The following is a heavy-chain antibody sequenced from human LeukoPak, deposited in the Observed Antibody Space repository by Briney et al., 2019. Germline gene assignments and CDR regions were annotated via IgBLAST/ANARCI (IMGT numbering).Heavy chain of an antibody. J-gene: IGHJ3*02. CDR3: ARARDSSGWDAFDI. Sequence: GGSLRLSCAASGFTFSDYYMSWIRQAPGKGLEWVSYISSSGSTIYYADSVKGRFTISRDNAKNSLYLQMNSLRAEDTAVYYCARARDSSGWDAFDIWGQGTMVTVSS. CDR1: GFTFSDYY. V-gene: IGHV3-11*04. D-gene: IGHD3-22*01. CDR2: ISSSGSTI.